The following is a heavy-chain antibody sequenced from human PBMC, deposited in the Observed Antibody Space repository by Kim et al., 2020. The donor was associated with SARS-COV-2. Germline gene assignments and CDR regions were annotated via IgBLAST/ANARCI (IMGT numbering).Heavy chain of an antibody. D-gene: IGHD2-15*01. V-gene: IGHV3-23*01. CDR3: AKGGCSGGSCYFDY. Sequence: ADSVKGRFTISRDNTKNTLYLQMNSLRAEDTAVYYCAKGGCSGGSCYFDYWGQGTLVTVSS. J-gene: IGHJ4*02.